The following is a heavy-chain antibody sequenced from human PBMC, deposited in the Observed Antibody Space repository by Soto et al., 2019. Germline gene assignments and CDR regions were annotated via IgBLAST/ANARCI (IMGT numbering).Heavy chain of an antibody. CDR3: ARSGDYRRYDYDGMDV. D-gene: IGHD4-17*01. V-gene: IGHV1-69*12. CDR2: IIPILGTT. J-gene: IGHJ6*02. CDR1: GGTFSSYA. Sequence: QAQLVQSGAEVKKPGSSVKVSCKASGGTFSSYAISWVRQAPGQGLEWMGGIIPILGTTNYTQKFQGRVTITADESTSTAYMELSSLRSEDTAVDYCARSGDYRRYDYDGMDVWGQGTTVTVSS.